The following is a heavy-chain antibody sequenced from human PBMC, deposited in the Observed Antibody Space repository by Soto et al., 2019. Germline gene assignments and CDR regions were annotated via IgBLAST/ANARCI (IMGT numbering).Heavy chain of an antibody. CDR3: ARGGGYYDSSGPLDY. CDR1: GFTVSSNY. Sequence: EVQLVESGGGLIQPGGSLRLSCAASGFTVSSNYMSWVRQAPGKGLEWVSVIYSGGSTYYADSVKGRFTISRDNSKNTLYLQMNSLRDEDTAVYYCARGGGYYDSSGPLDYWGQGTLVTVSS. V-gene: IGHV3-53*01. CDR2: IYSGGST. J-gene: IGHJ4*02. D-gene: IGHD3-22*01.